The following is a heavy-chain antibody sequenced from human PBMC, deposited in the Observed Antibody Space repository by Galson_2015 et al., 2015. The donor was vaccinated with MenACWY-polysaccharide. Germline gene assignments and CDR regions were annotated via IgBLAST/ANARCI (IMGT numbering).Heavy chain of an antibody. CDR3: ASTSPNSF. V-gene: IGHV3-48*01. CDR2: ISSSSGTI. Sequence: SPRLSCAASGFTFSSNSMNWVRQAPGKGLEWVSYISSSSGTIYYADSVKGRFTIFRDDAKNSLYLQMNSLRAEDTAVYYCASTSPNSFWGQGTRVIVSS. CDR1: GFTFSSNS. D-gene: IGHD2-21*01. J-gene: IGHJ4*02.